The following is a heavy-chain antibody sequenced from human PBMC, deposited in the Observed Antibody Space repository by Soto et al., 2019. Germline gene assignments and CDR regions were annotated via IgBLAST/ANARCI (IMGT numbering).Heavy chain of an antibody. Sequence: VQLLESGGDLVQPGGSLRLSCVASGFILNNYAMSWVRQAPGKGLEWVSTIGGTDGDSDGVPWYEDSVKGRFTICRDSSANTLFLNMDNFRAEDAALYSFLNRGRTGGAFAWWGQGPRVVVSS. CDR3: LNRGRTGGAFAW. CDR1: GFILNNYA. V-gene: IGHV3-23*01. D-gene: IGHD3-9*01. CDR2: IGGTDGDSDGVP. J-gene: IGHJ3*01.